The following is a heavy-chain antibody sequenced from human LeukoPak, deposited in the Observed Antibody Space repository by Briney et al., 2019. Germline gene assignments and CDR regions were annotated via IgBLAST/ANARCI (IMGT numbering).Heavy chain of an antibody. CDR1: GFTFNDYW. D-gene: IGHD3-10*01. CDR3: ARVRKLRTRGVMDPLDY. CDR2: IQQDGSEK. V-gene: IGHV3-7*01. J-gene: IGHJ4*02. Sequence: GGSLRLSCAASGFTFNDYWLTWVRQALGKGLEWVANIQQDGSEKYYVDSVKGRFIISRDNAKNSLYLQMNSLRAEDTAVYYCARVRKLRTRGVMDPLDYWGQGTLVTVSS.